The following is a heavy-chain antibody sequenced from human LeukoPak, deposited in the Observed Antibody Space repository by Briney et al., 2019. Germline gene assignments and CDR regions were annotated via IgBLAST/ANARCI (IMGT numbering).Heavy chain of an antibody. CDR2: IYTSGST. Sequence: PSETLSLTCTVSGGSISSGSYYWSWIRQPAGKGLEWIGRIYTSGSTNYNPSLKSRVTISVDRSKNQFSLKLSSVTAADTAVYYCARDATPGEGWFDPWGQGTLVTVSS. V-gene: IGHV4-61*02. CDR1: GGSISSGSYY. J-gene: IGHJ5*02. CDR3: ARDATPGEGWFDP.